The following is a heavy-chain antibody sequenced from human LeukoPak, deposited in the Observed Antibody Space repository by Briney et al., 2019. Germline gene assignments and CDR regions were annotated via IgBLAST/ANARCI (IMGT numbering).Heavy chain of an antibody. CDR1: GFTFSSYG. V-gene: IGHV3-30*18. Sequence: GGSLRLSCAASGFTFSSYGMLWVRQAPGKGLEWVAVISYDGSNKYYADSVKGRFTISRDNSKNTLYLQMNSLRAEDTAVYYCAKTFIMFAFDIWGQGKMVTVFS. D-gene: IGHD2/OR15-2a*01. J-gene: IGHJ3*02. CDR2: ISYDGSNK. CDR3: AKTFIMFAFDI.